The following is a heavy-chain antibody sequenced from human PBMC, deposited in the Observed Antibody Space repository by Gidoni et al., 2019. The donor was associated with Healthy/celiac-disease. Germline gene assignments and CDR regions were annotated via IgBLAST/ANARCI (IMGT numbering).Heavy chain of an antibody. Sequence: QVQLQESGPGLVKPSETLSLTCTVSGGSISSYYWSWIRPPPGKGLEWIGYIYYSGSTNYNPSLKSRVTISVDTSKNQFSLKLSSVTAADTAVYYCARGWGGFDYWGQGTLVTVSS. J-gene: IGHJ4*02. CDR2: IYYSGST. V-gene: IGHV4-59*01. CDR3: ARGWGGFDY. D-gene: IGHD3-16*01. CDR1: GGSISSYY.